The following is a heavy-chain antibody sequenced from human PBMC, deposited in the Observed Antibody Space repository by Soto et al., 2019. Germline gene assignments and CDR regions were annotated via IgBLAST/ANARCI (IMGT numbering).Heavy chain of an antibody. Sequence: PSETLSLTCTVSGGSISSSSYYWGWIRQPPGKGLEWIGSIYYSGSTYYNPSLKSRVTISVDTSKNQFSLKLSSVTAADTAVYYFVSFQAAGTRSWGYYYYGMDVWGQGTTVTVSS. D-gene: IGHD6-13*01. CDR1: GGSISSSSYY. V-gene: IGHV4-39*01. J-gene: IGHJ6*02. CDR3: VSFQAAGTRSWGYYYYGMDV. CDR2: IYYSGST.